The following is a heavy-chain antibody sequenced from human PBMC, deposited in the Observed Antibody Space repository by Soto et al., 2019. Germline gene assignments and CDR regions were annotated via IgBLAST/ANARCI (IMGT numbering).Heavy chain of an antibody. CDR2: IGFDGNSK. Sequence: QVQLVESGGGVVQPGRSLRLSCAASGFTFSRYGMNWVRQAPGKGLEWVAGIGFDGNSKYYADSVKGRLTISRDNSKSTLDVQMNSLRVEDTAVYYCARERVSYSGYGDAFDMWGQGTMVTVSS. D-gene: IGHD5-12*01. CDR3: ARERVSYSGYGDAFDM. J-gene: IGHJ3*02. V-gene: IGHV3-33*01. CDR1: GFTFSRYG.